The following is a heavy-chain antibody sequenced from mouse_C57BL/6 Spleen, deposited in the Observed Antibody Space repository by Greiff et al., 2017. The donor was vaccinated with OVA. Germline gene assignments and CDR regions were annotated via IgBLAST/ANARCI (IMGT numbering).Heavy chain of an antibody. CDR1: GYTFTSYW. CDR3: ARWLLRDAMDY. CDR2: IYPGSGST. J-gene: IGHJ4*01. V-gene: IGHV1-55*01. Sequence: QVQLQQPGAELVKPGASVKMSCKASGYTFTSYWITWVKQRPGQGLEWIGDIYPGSGSTNYNEKFKSKATLTVDTSSSTAYMQLSSLTSEDAAVYYCARWLLRDAMDYWGQGTSVTVSS. D-gene: IGHD2-3*01.